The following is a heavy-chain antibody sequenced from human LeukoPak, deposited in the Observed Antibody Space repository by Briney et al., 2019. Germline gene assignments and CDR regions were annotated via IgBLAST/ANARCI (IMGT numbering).Heavy chain of an antibody. J-gene: IGHJ3*02. V-gene: IGHV3-21*01. D-gene: IGHD2-2*01. Sequence: PGGSLRLSCAASGFTFSSYSMNWVRQAPGKGLEWVSSISSSSSYIYYADSVKGRFTISRDNAKNSLYLQMNSLRAEDTAVYYCVRLVVVPAASGAFDIWGQGTMVTVSS. CDR3: VRLVVVPAASGAFDI. CDR2: ISSSSSYI. CDR1: GFTFSSYS.